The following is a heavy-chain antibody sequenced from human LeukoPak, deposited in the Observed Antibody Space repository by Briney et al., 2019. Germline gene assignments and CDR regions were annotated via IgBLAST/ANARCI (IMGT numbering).Heavy chain of an antibody. CDR2: INPNRGGT. D-gene: IGHD3-10*01. CDR1: GYTFTRYY. Sequence: ASVKVSCKASGYTFTRYYMHWVRRAPGHGLEWMGWINPNRGGTNYAQKFQGRVTMTRDTSISTAYMELSRLRSDDTAVYYCARGVMVRGVPHTPYYYYYMDVGGKGTTVTVSS. V-gene: IGHV1-2*02. CDR3: ARGVMVRGVPHTPYYYYYMDV. J-gene: IGHJ6*03.